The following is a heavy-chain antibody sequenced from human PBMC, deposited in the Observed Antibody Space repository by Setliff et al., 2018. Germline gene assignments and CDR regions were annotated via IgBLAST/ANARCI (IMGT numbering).Heavy chain of an antibody. CDR3: ARSAEKYSSGWYQGFDS. D-gene: IGHD6-19*01. CDR1: GGSFSGYY. J-gene: IGHJ4*02. Sequence: SETLSLTCAVYGGSFSGYYWSWIRQPPGKRLEWIGEIIHSGSTNYNPSLKSRVTISMDTSKNQFSLKLSSVTAADTAVYYCARSAEKYSSGWYQGFDSWGQGTQVTVSS. V-gene: IGHV4-34*12. CDR2: IIHSGST.